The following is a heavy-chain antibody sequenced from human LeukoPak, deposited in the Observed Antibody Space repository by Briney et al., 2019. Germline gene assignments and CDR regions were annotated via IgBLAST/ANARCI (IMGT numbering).Heavy chain of an antibody. V-gene: IGHV3-23*01. D-gene: IGHD3-22*01. Sequence: PGRSLRLSCAASGFTFNSYAMSWVRHDPGKLLEWDSFIRGSRGRTNHADSVEGRFTISRDNSKNTLYLERNSLRAEDTSVYYCARQSYYYDSSGYYGTYYYYYMDVWGKGTTVTVSS. CDR1: GFTFNSYA. CDR2: IRGSRGRT. J-gene: IGHJ6*03. CDR3: ARQSYYYDSSGYYGTYYYYYMDV.